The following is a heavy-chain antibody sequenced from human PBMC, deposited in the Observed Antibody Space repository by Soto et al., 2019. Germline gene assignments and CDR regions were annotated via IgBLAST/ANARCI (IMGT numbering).Heavy chain of an antibody. J-gene: IGHJ4*02. CDR3: ARGPLEYSSSSVH. Sequence: PGGSLRLSCAASGFTFSSYSMNWVRQAPGKGLEWVSSISSSSSYIYYADSVKGRFTISRDNAKNSLYLQMNSLRAEDTAVYYCARGPLEYSSSSVHWGQGTLVTVSS. V-gene: IGHV3-21*01. CDR2: ISSSSSYI. D-gene: IGHD6-6*01. CDR1: GFTFSSYS.